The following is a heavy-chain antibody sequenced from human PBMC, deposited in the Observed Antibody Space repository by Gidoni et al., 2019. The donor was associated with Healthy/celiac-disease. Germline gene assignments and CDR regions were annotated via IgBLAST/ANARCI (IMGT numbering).Heavy chain of an antibody. CDR1: GGSISSGSYY. CDR3: ARDSPYSAFDY. CDR2: IYTSGST. D-gene: IGHD4-4*01. Sequence: QVQLQEPGPGLVKPSQTLSLTCTVSGGSISSGSYYWSWIRQPAGKGLEWIGRIYTSGSTNYNPSLKGRVTISVDTSKNQFSLKLSSVTAADTAVYYCARDSPYSAFDYWGQGTLVTVSS. V-gene: IGHV4-61*02. J-gene: IGHJ4*02.